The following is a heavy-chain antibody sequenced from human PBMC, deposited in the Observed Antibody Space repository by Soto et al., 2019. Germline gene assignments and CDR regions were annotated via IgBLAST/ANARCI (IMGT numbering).Heavy chain of an antibody. Sequence: TSETLSLTCAVYGGSFSGYYWSWIRQPPGKGLEWIGEINHSGSTNYNPSLKSRATISVDTSKNQFSLKLSSVTAADTAVYYCARGKIRIAARTGLDYWGQGTLVTVSS. CDR2: INHSGST. CDR3: ARGKIRIAARTGLDY. V-gene: IGHV4-34*01. D-gene: IGHD6-6*01. J-gene: IGHJ4*02. CDR1: GGSFSGYY.